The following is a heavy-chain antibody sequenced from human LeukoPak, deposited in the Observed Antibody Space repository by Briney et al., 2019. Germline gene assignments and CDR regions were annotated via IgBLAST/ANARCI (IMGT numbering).Heavy chain of an antibody. J-gene: IGHJ4*02. Sequence: GGSLRLSCAASGFTFSSYAVSWVRQAPGKGLEWVSSISGSGGSTYSADSVKGRFTISRDNSKNTLYLQMNSLRAEATALYYWAKDRSCTNDICHGDFDYWGQGTLVTVSS. CDR2: ISGSGGST. CDR1: GFTFSSYA. CDR3: AKDRSCTNDICHGDFDY. D-gene: IGHD2-8*01. V-gene: IGHV3-23*01.